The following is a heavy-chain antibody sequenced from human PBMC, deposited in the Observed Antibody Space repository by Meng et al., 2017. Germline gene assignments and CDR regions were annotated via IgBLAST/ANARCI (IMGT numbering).Heavy chain of an antibody. D-gene: IGHD6-19*01. CDR1: GYTFTGYY. V-gene: IGHV1-2*02. CDR3: ARGYSSGTETDP. J-gene: IGHJ5*02. Sequence: ASVKVSCKASGYTFTGYYMHWVRQAPGQGLEWMGWINPNSGGTNYAQKFQGRVTMTRDTSISKAYMELSRLRSDDTAVYYCARGYSSGTETDPWGQGTRVTVSS. CDR2: INPNSGGT.